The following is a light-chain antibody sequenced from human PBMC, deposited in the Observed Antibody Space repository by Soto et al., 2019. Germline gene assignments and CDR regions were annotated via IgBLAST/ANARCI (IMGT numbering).Light chain of an antibody. J-gene: IGLJ1*01. V-gene: IGLV2-14*01. Sequence: QSVLTQPASVSGSPGQSITISCTGTSTDVGLYNYVSWYQQHPGKAPKLMIYEVSNRPSGVSHRFSGSKSGNTASLTISGLQAEDEADYYCTSCTTSSTYVFGTGTKVT. CDR1: STDVGLYNY. CDR3: TSCTTSSTYV. CDR2: EVS.